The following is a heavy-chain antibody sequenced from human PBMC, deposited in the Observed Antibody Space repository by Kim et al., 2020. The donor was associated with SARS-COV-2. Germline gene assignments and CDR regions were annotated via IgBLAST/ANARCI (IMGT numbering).Heavy chain of an antibody. CDR3: ARDKGSSTAFDI. D-gene: IGHD6-19*01. V-gene: IGHV3-72*01. J-gene: IGHJ3*02. Sequence: EYAASVKGRFTISRDDSKSSLYLQMNRLKTEDTAVYYCARDKGSSTAFDIWGQGTVVTVSS.